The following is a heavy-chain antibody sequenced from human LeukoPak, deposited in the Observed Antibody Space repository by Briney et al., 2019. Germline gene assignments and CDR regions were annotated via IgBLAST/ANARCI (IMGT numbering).Heavy chain of an antibody. Sequence: SETLSLTCSVSGGSIRSRNYYGGWIRQPPGEGLEWIGNIYNSGSTYYNPSLNSRVTISVDTSKNQFSLKLSSVTAADTAVYYCATPPPSGGSAFDYWGQGTLVTVSS. CDR3: ATPPPSGGSAFDY. CDR2: IYNSGST. V-gene: IGHV4-39*01. J-gene: IGHJ4*02. D-gene: IGHD3-10*01. CDR1: GGSIRSRNYY.